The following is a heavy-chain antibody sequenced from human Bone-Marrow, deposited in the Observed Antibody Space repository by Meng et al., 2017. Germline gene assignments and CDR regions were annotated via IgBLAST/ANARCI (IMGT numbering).Heavy chain of an antibody. V-gene: IGHV1-69*01. Sequence: QVQACAFGAEVQKPGYSVHDSCKASGGTFSSYAIRWVRQAPGQGLEWMGGIIPIFGTANYAQKFQGRVTITADESTSTAYMELSSLRSEDTAVYYCARDNLKDWFDPWGQGTLVTVSS. CDR3: ARDNLKDWFDP. CDR2: IIPIFGTA. J-gene: IGHJ5*02. CDR1: GGTFSSYA.